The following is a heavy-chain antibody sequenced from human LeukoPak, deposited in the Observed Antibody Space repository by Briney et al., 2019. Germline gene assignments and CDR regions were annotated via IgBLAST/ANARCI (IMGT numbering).Heavy chain of an antibody. CDR3: ARGLIPMVRGDRWFDP. J-gene: IGHJ5*02. Sequence: GASVKVSCKASGYTFTSYDINWVRQATGQGLEWMGWMNPNSGNTGYAQKFQGRVTMTRNTSISTAYMELSSLRSEDTAVYYCARGLIPMVRGDRWFDPWGQGTLVTVSS. V-gene: IGHV1-8*01. D-gene: IGHD3-10*01. CDR2: MNPNSGNT. CDR1: GYTFTSYD.